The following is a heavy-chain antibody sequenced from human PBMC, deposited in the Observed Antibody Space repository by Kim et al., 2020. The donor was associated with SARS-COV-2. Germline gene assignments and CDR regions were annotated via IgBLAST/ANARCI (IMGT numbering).Heavy chain of an antibody. CDR1: GFTFSNAW. D-gene: IGHD6-6*01. CDR2: IKSKTDGGTT. J-gene: IGHJ4*02. CDR3: TTQYSSLPGVDY. V-gene: IGHV3-15*01. Sequence: GGSLRLSCAASGFTFSNAWMSWVRQAPGKGLEWVGRIKSKTDGGTTDYAAPVKGRFTISRDDSKNTLYLQMNSLKTEDTAVYYCTTQYSSLPGVDYWGQGTLVTVSS.